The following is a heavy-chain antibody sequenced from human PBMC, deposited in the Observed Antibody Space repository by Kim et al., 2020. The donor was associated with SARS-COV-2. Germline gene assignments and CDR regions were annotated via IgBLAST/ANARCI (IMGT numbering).Heavy chain of an antibody. D-gene: IGHD2-15*01. V-gene: IGHV1-24*01. CDR3: ATDGRAPADIVVVVAAIRGAFDI. J-gene: IGHJ3*02. Sequence: ASVKVSCKVSGYTLTELSMHWVRQAPGKGLEWMGGFDPEDGETIYAQKFQGRVTMTEDTSTDTAYMELSSLRSEDTAVYYCATDGRAPADIVVVVAAIRGAFDIWGQGTMVTVSS. CDR1: GYTLTELS. CDR2: FDPEDGET.